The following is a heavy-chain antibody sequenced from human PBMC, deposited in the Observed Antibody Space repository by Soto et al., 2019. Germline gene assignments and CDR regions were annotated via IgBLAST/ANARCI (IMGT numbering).Heavy chain of an antibody. CDR2: IIPIFGIA. J-gene: IGHJ5*02. V-gene: IGHV1-69*12. D-gene: IGHD3-22*01. CDR1: GGTFSSYA. CDR3: ARDHYYDSSATTHWFDP. Sequence: QVQLVQSGAEVKKPGSSVKVSCKASGGTFSSYAISWVRQAPGQGLEWMGGIIPIFGIANYAQKFQGRVTITADESTSTAYMELSSLRSEDTAVYYCARDHYYDSSATTHWFDPWGQGTLVTVSS.